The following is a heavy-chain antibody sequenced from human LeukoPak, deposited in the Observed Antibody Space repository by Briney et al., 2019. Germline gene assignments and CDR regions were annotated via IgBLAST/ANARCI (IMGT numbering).Heavy chain of an antibody. Sequence: GGSLRLSCTASGFTFGDYAMSWFRQAPGKGLEWVGFIRGKAYGGTTEYAASVKGRCTISRDDSKSIAYLQMNGLKTEDTAVCYCTRASLRAIAAAGTFFDYWGQGTLVTVSS. V-gene: IGHV3-49*03. D-gene: IGHD6-13*01. CDR2: IRGKAYGGTT. CDR3: TRASLRAIAAAGTFFDY. J-gene: IGHJ4*02. CDR1: GFTFGDYA.